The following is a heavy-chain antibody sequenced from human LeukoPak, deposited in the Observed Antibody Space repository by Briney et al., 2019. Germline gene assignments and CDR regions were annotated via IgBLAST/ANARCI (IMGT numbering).Heavy chain of an antibody. Sequence: PGGSLRLSCAASGFTFSSYAMSWVRQAPGKGLEWVSAISGSGGSTYYADSVKGRFTISRDNSKNTLYLQMNSLRAEDTAVYYCAKGSNCYDSSGYYYYFDYWGQGTLVTVSS. D-gene: IGHD3-22*01. CDR2: ISGSGGST. J-gene: IGHJ4*02. V-gene: IGHV3-23*01. CDR1: GFTFSSYA. CDR3: AKGSNCYDSSGYYYYFDY.